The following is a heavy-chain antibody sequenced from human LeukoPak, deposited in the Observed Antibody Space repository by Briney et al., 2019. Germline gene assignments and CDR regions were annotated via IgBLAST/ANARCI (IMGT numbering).Heavy chain of an antibody. D-gene: IGHD3-3*01. CDR3: ARAYYDFWTGYYRPYLFDY. Sequence: SETLSLTCTVSGGSISGGSVYWGWLRQPPGKGLEWIGSIYYSGGTNYNPSLKSRVTISVDTSKQQFSLNLTSVTAADTAVYYCARAYYDFWTGYYRPYLFDYWGQGTLVTVSS. CDR2: IYYSGGT. J-gene: IGHJ4*02. V-gene: IGHV4-39*07. CDR1: GGSISGGSVY.